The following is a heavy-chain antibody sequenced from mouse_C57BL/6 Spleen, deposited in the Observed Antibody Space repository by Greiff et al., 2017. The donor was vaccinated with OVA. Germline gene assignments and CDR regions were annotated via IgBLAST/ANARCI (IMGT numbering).Heavy chain of an antibody. CDR1: GYTFTDYN. D-gene: IGHD1-1*01. CDR2: INPNNGGS. CDR3: AEGLYGSGPRCAY. Sequence: EVQLQQSGPDLVKPGASVKMSCKASGYTFTDYNMHWVKQSPGKSLEWIGYINPNNGGSSYNQKFNGKATLTVNKSSSTAYMELRSLTSRDSAGYYCAEGLYGSGPRCAYWGQGTLVTVSA. J-gene: IGHJ3*01. V-gene: IGHV1-22*01.